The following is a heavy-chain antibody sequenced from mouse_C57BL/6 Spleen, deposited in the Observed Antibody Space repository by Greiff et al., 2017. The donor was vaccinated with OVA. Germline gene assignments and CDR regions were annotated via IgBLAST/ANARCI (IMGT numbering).Heavy chain of an antibody. J-gene: IGHJ3*01. Sequence: QVQLQQSGPGLVQPSQSLSITCTVSGFSLTSYGVHWVRQSPGKGLEWLGVIWSGGSTDYNAAFISRLSISKDNSKSQVFFKMNSLQADDTAIYYCARYDYGVFAYWGQGTLVTVSA. CDR1: GFSLTSYG. V-gene: IGHV2-2*01. CDR3: ARYDYGVFAY. CDR2: IWSGGST. D-gene: IGHD2-4*01.